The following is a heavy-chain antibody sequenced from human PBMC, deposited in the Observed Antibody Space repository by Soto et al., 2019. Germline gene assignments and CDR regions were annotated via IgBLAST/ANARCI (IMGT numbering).Heavy chain of an antibody. V-gene: IGHV1-8*01. CDR2: MNPNSGNT. Sequence: QVQLVQSGAEVKKPGASVKVSCKASGYTFTSYDINWVRQATGQGLEWMGWMNPNSGNTGYAQKFEGRVTXXRXTXXSTAYMELSSLRSEDTAVYYCARGLRSGYYYWFAPWGQGTLVTVSS. D-gene: IGHD3-22*01. CDR1: GYTFTSYD. CDR3: ARGLRSGYYYWFAP. J-gene: IGHJ5*02.